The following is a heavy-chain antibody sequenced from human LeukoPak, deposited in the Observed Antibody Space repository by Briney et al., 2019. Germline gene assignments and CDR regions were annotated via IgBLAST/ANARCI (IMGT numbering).Heavy chain of an antibody. CDR1: GFTFSSYS. CDR2: ISSSSSTI. V-gene: IGHV3-48*01. Sequence: GGSLRLSCAASGFTFSSYSMNWVRQAPGKGLEWVSYISSSSSTIYYADSVRGRCTISRDNAKNSLYLQMNSLRGEDTAVYYCARKTGGSLDIWGQGTMVTVSS. J-gene: IGHJ3*02. D-gene: IGHD7-27*01. CDR3: ARKTGGSLDI.